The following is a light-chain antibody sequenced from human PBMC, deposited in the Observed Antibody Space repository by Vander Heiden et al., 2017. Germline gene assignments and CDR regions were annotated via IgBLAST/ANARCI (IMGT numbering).Light chain of an antibody. CDR2: DDS. CDR3: QVWDSSSDHPVV. V-gene: IGLV3-21*02. J-gene: IGLJ2*01. CDR1: NLGRKS. Sequence: SYVLTQPPSVSVAPGQPPRLTCGGNNLGRKSVHWYQQKPGQAPVLVVYDDSDGPSGIPERFSGSNSGNTATLTISRVEAGDEADYYCQVWDSSSDHPVVFGGGPKLTVL.